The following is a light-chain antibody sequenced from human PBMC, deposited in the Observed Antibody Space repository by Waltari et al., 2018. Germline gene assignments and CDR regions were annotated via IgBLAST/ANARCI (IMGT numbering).Light chain of an antibody. V-gene: IGKV3-15*01. Sequence: SPATLSVSPGDRATLSCRASQSISTYLAWYQHRSGQAPRLLIHDASTRATGIPARFSGSGSGTDFTLTISGLQSEDFAVYYCQQYNHWPRTFGQGTKVDIK. CDR1: QSISTY. CDR3: QQYNHWPRT. CDR2: DAS. J-gene: IGKJ1*01.